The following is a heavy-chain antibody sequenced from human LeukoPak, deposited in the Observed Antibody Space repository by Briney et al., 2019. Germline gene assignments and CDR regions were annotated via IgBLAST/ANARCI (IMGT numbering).Heavy chain of an antibody. D-gene: IGHD7-27*01. CDR1: GGSISSYY. Sequence: SETLSLTCTVSGGSISSYYWSWIWQPPGKGLEWIGYIYYSGSTNYNPSLKSRVTISVDTSKNQFSLKLSSVTAADTAVYYCARGELGIEDAFDIWGQGTMVTVSS. V-gene: IGHV4-59*01. CDR2: IYYSGST. J-gene: IGHJ3*02. CDR3: ARGELGIEDAFDI.